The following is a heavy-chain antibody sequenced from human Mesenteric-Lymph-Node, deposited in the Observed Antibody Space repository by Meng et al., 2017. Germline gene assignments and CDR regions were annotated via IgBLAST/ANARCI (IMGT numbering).Heavy chain of an antibody. Sequence: GGSLRLSCAASGFTLRAFTMHWVRQAPGKGLEWMASISYDGNNKYYADSVKGRFAISSDNSKNTLYLQMNSLRVEDAAVYYCARDPHRPAQYYYYGMDVWGQGTTVTVSS. D-gene: IGHD2-2*01. J-gene: IGHJ6*02. CDR3: ARDPHRPAQYYYYGMDV. CDR2: ISYDGNNK. CDR1: GFTLRAFT. V-gene: IGHV3-30*09.